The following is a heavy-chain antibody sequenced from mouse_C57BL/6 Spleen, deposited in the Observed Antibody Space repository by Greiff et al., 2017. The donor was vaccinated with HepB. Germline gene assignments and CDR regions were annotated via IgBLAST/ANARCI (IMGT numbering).Heavy chain of an antibody. Sequence: VKLQQPGAELVRPGTSVKLSCKASGYTFTSYWMHWVKQRPGQGLEWIGVIDPSDSYTNYNQKFKGKATLTVDTSSSTAYMQLSSLTSEDSAVYYCARSAYYGSSWFAYWGQGTLVTVSA. J-gene: IGHJ3*01. D-gene: IGHD1-1*01. V-gene: IGHV1-59*01. CDR2: IDPSDSYT. CDR3: ARSAYYGSSWFAY. CDR1: GYTFTSYW.